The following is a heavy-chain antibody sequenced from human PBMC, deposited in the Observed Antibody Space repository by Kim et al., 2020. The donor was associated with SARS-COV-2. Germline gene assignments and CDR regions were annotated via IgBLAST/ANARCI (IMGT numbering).Heavy chain of an antibody. V-gene: IGHV3-11*04. CDR3: ARVSRHSGYAP. J-gene: IGHJ5*02. CDR2: I. Sequence: IYYADSVKGRFTISRDNAKNSLYLQMNSLRAEDTAVYYCARVSRHSGYAPWGQGTLVTVSS. D-gene: IGHD5-12*01.